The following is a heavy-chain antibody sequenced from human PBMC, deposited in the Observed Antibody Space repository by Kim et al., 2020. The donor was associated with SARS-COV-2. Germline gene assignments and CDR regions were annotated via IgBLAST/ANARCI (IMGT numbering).Heavy chain of an antibody. CDR3: ARGGMGDYYGMDV. D-gene: IGHD3-16*01. V-gene: IGHV3-30*01. J-gene: IGHJ6*02. Sequence: YADSVKGRFTISRDNSKNTLYLQMNSLGAEDTAVYYCARGGMGDYYGMDVWGQGTTVTVSS.